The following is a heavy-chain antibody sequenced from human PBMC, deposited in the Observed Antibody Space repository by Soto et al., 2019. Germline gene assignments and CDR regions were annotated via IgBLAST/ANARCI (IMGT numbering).Heavy chain of an antibody. CDR1: GFYFSSYG. V-gene: IGHV3-30*18. J-gene: IGHJ4*02. Sequence: GGSLRLSCAASGFYFSSYGMHWVRQAPDRGLEWVAAISYHGKTIYYADSVKGRFTISRDNSKNTVYLQMNTLRTEDTAVYYCNKDPHFDFWGQGTLVTVSS. CDR2: ISYHGKTI. CDR3: NKDPHFDF.